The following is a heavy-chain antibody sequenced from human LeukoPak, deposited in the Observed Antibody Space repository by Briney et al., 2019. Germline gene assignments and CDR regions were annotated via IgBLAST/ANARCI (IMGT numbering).Heavy chain of an antibody. CDR1: GYTFTIYS. Sequence: ASVKLSCKASGYTFTIYSISWVRQAPGPGLEWMGWISASNGNTNSEYKLYVKGTITTDTATSKAYMELRSLRLNATDMYFCARGNYIFTGYGNWFDPWGQGALVTVSS. J-gene: IGHJ5*02. D-gene: IGHD3-9*01. CDR3: ARGNYIFTGYGNWFDP. V-gene: IGHV1-18*01. CDR2: ISASNGNT.